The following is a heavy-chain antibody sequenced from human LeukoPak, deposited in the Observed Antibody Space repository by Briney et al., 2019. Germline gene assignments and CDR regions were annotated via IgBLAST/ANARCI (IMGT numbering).Heavy chain of an antibody. V-gene: IGHV1-69*13. Sequence: ASVKVSCKASGGTFSSYAISWVRQAPGQGLEWMGGIIPIFGTANYAQKFQGRVTITADESTSTAYMELSSLRSEDTAVYYCARGVSSSWYDDAFDIWGQGTMVTVSS. CDR2: IIPIFGTA. CDR1: GGTFSSYA. CDR3: ARGVSSSWYDDAFDI. J-gene: IGHJ3*02. D-gene: IGHD6-13*01.